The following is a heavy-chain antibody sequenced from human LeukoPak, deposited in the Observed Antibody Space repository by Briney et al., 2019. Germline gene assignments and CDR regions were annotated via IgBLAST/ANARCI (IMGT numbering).Heavy chain of an antibody. D-gene: IGHD3-10*01. CDR2: INHSGST. CDR1: GGSFSGYY. J-gene: IGHJ4*02. Sequence: SETLSLTCAVYGGSFSGYYWSWIRQPPGKGLEWIGEINHSGSTNYNPSLKSRVTISVDTSKNQFSLKLSSVTAADTAVYYCARGAAMVRGNPGRYFDYWGQGTLVTVSS. V-gene: IGHV4-34*01. CDR3: ARGAAMVRGNPGRYFDY.